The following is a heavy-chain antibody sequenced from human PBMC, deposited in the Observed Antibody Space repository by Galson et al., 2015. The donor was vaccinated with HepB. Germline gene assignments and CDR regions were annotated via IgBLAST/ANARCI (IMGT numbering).Heavy chain of an antibody. V-gene: IGHV3-64D*06. CDR2: ITNDGVGT. CDR3: VKEDILSGFSVGSFHV. Sequence: SLRLSCAASGFTFNYYAMHWVRQAPGRGLEYISGITNDGVGTNYADSVNGGFTISRDNARKSLNLQVTSLRPEDTALYYCVKEDILSGFSVGSFHVWGQGTMVTVSS. J-gene: IGHJ3*01. CDR1: GFTFNYYA. D-gene: IGHD3-9*01.